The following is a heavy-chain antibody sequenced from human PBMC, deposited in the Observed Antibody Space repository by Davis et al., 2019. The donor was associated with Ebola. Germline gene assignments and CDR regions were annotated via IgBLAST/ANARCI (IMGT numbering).Heavy chain of an antibody. V-gene: IGHV4-59*01. CDR1: GGSIASYY. CDR3: ARSPYGSGTKHAFDI. Sequence: MPSETLSLTCTVSGGSIASYYWSWIRQPPGKGLEWIGYIYYSGSTNYNPSLKSRVTISVDTSKNQFSLKLSSVTAADTAVYYCARSPYGSGTKHAFDIWGQGTMVTVSS. J-gene: IGHJ3*02. D-gene: IGHD3-10*01. CDR2: IYYSGST.